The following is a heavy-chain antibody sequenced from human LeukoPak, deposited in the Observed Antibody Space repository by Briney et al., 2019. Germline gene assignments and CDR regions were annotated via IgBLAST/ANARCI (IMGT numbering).Heavy chain of an antibody. D-gene: IGHD5-18*01. CDR2: INDGGENT. CDR1: GFTFSSYA. V-gene: IGHV3-23*01. J-gene: IGHJ4*02. Sequence: GGSLRLSCAASGFTFSSYAMSWVRQAPGRGLEWVSAINDGGENTYCADSVKGRFTISRDNSKKTLYLQMNSLKTEDTAVYYCTTVWLPDTAMVRDYWGQGTLVTVSS. CDR3: TTVWLPDTAMVRDY.